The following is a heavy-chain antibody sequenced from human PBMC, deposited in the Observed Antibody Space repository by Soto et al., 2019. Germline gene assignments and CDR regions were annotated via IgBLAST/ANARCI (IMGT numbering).Heavy chain of an antibody. V-gene: IGHV3-33*01. Sequence: QVQLVESGGGVVQPGRSLRLSCAASGFTFSSYGMHWVRQAPGKGLEWVAVIWYDGRNKYYADSVKGRFTISRDNSKNTLYLQMNSLRAEDTAVYYCARESGHTDAFDYWGQGTLVTVSS. D-gene: IGHD3-3*01. CDR1: GFTFSSYG. J-gene: IGHJ4*02. CDR3: ARESGHTDAFDY. CDR2: IWYDGRNK.